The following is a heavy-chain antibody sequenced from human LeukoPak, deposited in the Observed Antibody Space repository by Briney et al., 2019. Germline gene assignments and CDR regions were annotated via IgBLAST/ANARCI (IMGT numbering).Heavy chain of an antibody. D-gene: IGHD6-19*01. CDR3: ATDGGTRGAVAGYFDY. J-gene: IGHJ4*02. V-gene: IGHV1-2*04. CDR2: INPNTGGT. Sequence: GASVKVSCKASGYTFIDYYVHWVRQAPGQGLEWMGYINPNTGGTNSAQKFQGWVTMTRDTSISTAYMELSRLKSDDTAVYYCATDGGTRGAVAGYFDYWGQGTLVTVSS. CDR1: GYTFIDYY.